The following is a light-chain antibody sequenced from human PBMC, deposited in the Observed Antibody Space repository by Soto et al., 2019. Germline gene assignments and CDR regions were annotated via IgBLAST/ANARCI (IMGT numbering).Light chain of an antibody. V-gene: IGLV2-14*01. CDR3: SSYTTSRSLYV. CDR1: STDVGGHNY. J-gene: IGLJ1*01. Sequence: QSALTQPASVSGSPGQSITISCTGTSTDVGGHNYVSWYQHHPGKAPKLMMYEVSNRPSGVSNRFSGSKSGNTASLTISGLQAEDEADYYCSSYTTSRSLYVVGTGTKVTVL. CDR2: EVS.